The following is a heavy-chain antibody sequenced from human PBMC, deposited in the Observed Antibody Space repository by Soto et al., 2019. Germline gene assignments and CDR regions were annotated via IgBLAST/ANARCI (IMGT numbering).Heavy chain of an antibody. J-gene: IGHJ3*02. CDR1: GGSFTNYW. Sequence: AGEFLKISCKGSGGSFTNYWISWVRQMPGKGLEWMGRIDPSDSYTNYSPSFQGHVTISADKSISTAYLQWSSLKASDTAMYYCARHGGSRWDDYDYAPSDIWGQGTMVTVSS. V-gene: IGHV5-10-1*01. CDR2: IDPSDSYT. D-gene: IGHD3-16*01. CDR3: ARHGGSRWDDYDYAPSDI.